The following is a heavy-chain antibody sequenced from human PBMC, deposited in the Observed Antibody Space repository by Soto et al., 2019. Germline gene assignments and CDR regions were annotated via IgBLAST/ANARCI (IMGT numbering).Heavy chain of an antibody. J-gene: IGHJ4*02. D-gene: IGHD3-3*01. CDR3: MIFGVVEDFDY. CDR2: ISGSGGST. V-gene: IGHV3-23*01. Sequence: PGGSLRLSCAASGFTLSSYAMSWVRQAPGKGLEWVSAISGSGGSTYYADSVKGRFTISRDNSKNTLYLQMNSLRAEDTAVYYCMIFGVVEDFDYWGQGTLVTVSS. CDR1: GFTLSSYA.